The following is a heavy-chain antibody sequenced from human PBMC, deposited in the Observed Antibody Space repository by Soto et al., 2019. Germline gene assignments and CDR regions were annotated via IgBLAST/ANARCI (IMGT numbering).Heavy chain of an antibody. CDR3: ASSDVVVAATPGDDYYYYGMDV. D-gene: IGHD2-15*01. CDR2: IIPIFGTA. V-gene: IGHV1-69*01. J-gene: IGHJ6*02. CDR1: GGTFSSYA. Sequence: QVQLVQSGAEVKKPGSSVKVSCKASGGTFSSYAISWVRQAPGQGIEWMGGIIPIFGTANYAQKFQGRVTITADESTSTAYMELSSLRSEDTAVYYCASSDVVVAATPGDDYYYYGMDVWGQGTTVTVSS.